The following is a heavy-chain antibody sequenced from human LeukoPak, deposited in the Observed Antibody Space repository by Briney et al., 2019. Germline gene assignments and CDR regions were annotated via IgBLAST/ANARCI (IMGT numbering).Heavy chain of an antibody. V-gene: IGHV3-48*01. Sequence: GGSLTLSCAASGFIFSNYNMNWVRQTPGKGLEWLSYISSSSGTIYYADSVKGRFTISGDNAKNSLYLQMNSLRAEDTAVYYCARALRYSFGYAADYWGQGTLVTVSS. D-gene: IGHD5-18*01. CDR1: GFIFSNYN. CDR2: ISSSSGTI. CDR3: ARALRYSFGYAADY. J-gene: IGHJ4*02.